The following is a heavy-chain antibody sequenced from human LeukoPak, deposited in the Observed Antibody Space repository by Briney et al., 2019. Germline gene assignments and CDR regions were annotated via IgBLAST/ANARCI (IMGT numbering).Heavy chain of an antibody. D-gene: IGHD3-9*01. Sequence: GGSLRLSCAASGFTFSSYGMHWVRQAPGKGLEWVAFIRYDGSNKYYADSVKGRFTISRDNSKNTLYLQMNSLRAEDTAVYYCAKDLYYDILTGPFNYWGQGTLVTVSS. CDR1: GFTFSSYG. V-gene: IGHV3-30*02. CDR3: AKDLYYDILTGPFNY. J-gene: IGHJ4*02. CDR2: IRYDGSNK.